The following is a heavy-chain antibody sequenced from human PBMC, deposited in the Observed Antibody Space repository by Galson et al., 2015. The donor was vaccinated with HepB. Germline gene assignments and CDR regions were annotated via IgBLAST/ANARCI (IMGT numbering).Heavy chain of an antibody. V-gene: IGHV3-33*01. CDR2: IWSDANNK. CDR3: ARNLEDWEPTLDY. CDR1: GFTFSSYA. Sequence: LRLSCAASGFTFSSYAMHWVRQAPGKGLEWVAVIWSDANNKYYADSVKGRFTISRDNSKNTLYLQMNSLRGEDTAMYYCARNLEDWEPTLDYWGQGTLVTVSS. J-gene: IGHJ4*02. D-gene: IGHD3-3*01.